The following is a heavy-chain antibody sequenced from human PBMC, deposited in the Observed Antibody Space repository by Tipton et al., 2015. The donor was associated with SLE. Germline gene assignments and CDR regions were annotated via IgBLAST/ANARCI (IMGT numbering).Heavy chain of an antibody. CDR2: ISGSGIST. CDR3: AKALEGDGGHYSDAFDI. V-gene: IGHV3-23*01. J-gene: IGHJ3*02. D-gene: IGHD3-22*01. CDR1: GFTFSDHA. Sequence: GSLRFSCAASGFTFSDHAMNWVRQAPGKGLEWVSSISGSGISTYYADSVKGRFTISRDNSKSTLYVQMNSLRAEDTAVYYCAKALEGDGGHYSDAFDIWGQGTMVTVSS.